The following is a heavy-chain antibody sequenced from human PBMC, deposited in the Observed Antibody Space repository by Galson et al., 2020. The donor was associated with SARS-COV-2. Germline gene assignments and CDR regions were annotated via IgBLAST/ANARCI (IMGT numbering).Heavy chain of an antibody. CDR3: TRGGGSGRYYFDY. CDR2: IRNKAYGGTT. D-gene: IGHD2-15*01. V-gene: IGHV3-49*03. CDR1: GFTFGDYA. Sequence: GGSLRLSCTTSGFTFGDYAMSWFRQAPGKGLEWVSFIRNKAYGGTTEYAAYVKGRFTISRDDSNSIAYLQMNSLKTEDTAVYFCTRGGGSGRYYFDYWGQGTLVTVSS. J-gene: IGHJ4*02.